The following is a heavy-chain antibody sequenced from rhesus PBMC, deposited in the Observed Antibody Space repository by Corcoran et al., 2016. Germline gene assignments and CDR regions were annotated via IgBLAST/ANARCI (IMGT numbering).Heavy chain of an antibody. V-gene: IGHV3S16*01. CDR2: ISSASSYI. J-gene: IGHJ4*01. CDR1: GFTFSSYG. Sequence: EVQLVESGGGLVQPGGSLRLSCAASGFTFSSYGMSWVRQAPGKWLEWVSSISSASSYIYYAYSVKGRFTISRDNAKNSLSLQMNSLRAEDTAVYYCTPLIGIDYWGQGVLVTVSS. CDR3: TPLIGIDY.